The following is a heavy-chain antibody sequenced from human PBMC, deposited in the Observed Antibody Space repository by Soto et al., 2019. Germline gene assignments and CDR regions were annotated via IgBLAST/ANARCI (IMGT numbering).Heavy chain of an antibody. V-gene: IGHV3-21*01. CDR2: ISSSSTSI. J-gene: IGHJ4*02. CDR1: GFSFNNCA. CDR3: ARDPPFH. Sequence: EVQLVESGGGLVKPGGSLRLSCAVSGFSFNNCAMTWVRQAPGKGLEWVSSISSSSTSIYYADSVKGRFTISRDNAKNSLYLQMNILRAEDTAVYYCARDPPFHWGQGTLVTVS.